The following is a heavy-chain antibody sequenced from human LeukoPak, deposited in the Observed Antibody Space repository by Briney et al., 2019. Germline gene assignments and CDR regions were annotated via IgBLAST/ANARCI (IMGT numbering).Heavy chain of an antibody. J-gene: IGHJ4*02. V-gene: IGHV1-18*01. Sequence: PGGSLRLSCAASGFTFSSYGMHWVRQAPGQGLEWMGWISAYNGNTNYAQKLQGRVTMTTDTSTSTAYMELRSLRSDDTAVYYCARDPLGYCSGGSCYYIFDYWGQGTLVTVSS. CDR2: ISAYNGNT. D-gene: IGHD2-15*01. CDR1: GFTFSSYG. CDR3: ARDPLGYCSGGSCYYIFDY.